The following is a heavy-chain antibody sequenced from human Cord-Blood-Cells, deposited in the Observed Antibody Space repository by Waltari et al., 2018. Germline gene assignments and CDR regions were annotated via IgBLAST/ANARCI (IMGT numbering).Heavy chain of an antibody. CDR2: INSDGSST. J-gene: IGHJ3*02. D-gene: IGHD6-19*01. CDR1: GFTFSSYW. CDR3: ARDGRLADAFDI. V-gene: IGHV3-74*01. Sequence: EVQLVESGGGLVQPGGSMRLSCAASGFTFSSYWLHWVRQAPGKGLVWVSRINSDGSSTSYADSVKGRFTISRDNAKNTLYLQMNSLRAEDTAVYYCARDGRLADAFDIWGQGTMVTVSS.